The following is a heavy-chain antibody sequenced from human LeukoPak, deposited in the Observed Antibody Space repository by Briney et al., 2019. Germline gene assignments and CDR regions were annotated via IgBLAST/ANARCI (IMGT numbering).Heavy chain of an antibody. CDR1: GFTFNSHV. CDR3: AKSTAVADGY. Sequence: GGSLRLSCAASGFTFNSHVMSWVRQAPGRGLEWVSAISGSGGNTYYADSVEGRFTISRDNSKNTLYLQMNSLRAEDTAVYYCAKSTAVADGYWGQGTLVTVSS. V-gene: IGHV3-23*01. J-gene: IGHJ4*02. D-gene: IGHD6-19*01. CDR2: ISGSGGNT.